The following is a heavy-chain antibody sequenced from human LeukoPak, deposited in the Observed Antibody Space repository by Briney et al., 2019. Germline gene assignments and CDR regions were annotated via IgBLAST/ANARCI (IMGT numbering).Heavy chain of an antibody. D-gene: IGHD1-1*01. CDR2: ISTSSSYI. CDR1: GFTFSNYN. J-gene: IGHJ4*02. V-gene: IGHV3-21*04. CDR3: ARELPSPNDHHYFDY. Sequence: GGSLRLSCAASGFTFSNYNMNWVRQAPGKGLEWVSSISTSSSYIYYADSVKGRFTISRDNAKKSLYLEMNSLRSDDTAVYYCARELPSPNDHHYFDYWGQGTLVTVSS.